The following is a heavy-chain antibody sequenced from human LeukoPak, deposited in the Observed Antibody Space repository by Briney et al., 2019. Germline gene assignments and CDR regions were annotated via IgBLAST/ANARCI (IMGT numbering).Heavy chain of an antibody. J-gene: IGHJ4*02. CDR1: GFTFSSYS. V-gene: IGHV3-48*01. CDR3: ARDSITIFGVVIN. CDR2: ISSSSSTI. Sequence: PWGSLRLSCAASGFTFSSYSMSWVRPAPGMGLEWVSYISSSSSTIYYADSVKGRFTISRDNAKNSVYLQMNSLRAEDTAVYYCARDSITIFGVVINWGQGTLVTVSS. D-gene: IGHD3-3*01.